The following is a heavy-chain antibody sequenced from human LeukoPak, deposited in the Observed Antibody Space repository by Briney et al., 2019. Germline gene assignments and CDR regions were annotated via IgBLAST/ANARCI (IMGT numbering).Heavy chain of an antibody. CDR2: ISAYNSNT. J-gene: IGHJ4*02. D-gene: IGHD3-22*01. Sequence: ASVKVSCKASGYTFTSYGISWVRQAPGQGLEWMGWISAYNSNTNYAQKLQGRVTMTTDTSTSTAYMELRSLRSDDTAVYYCARARYYYDSSGYSPPDYWGQGTLVTVSS. CDR1: GYTFTSYG. CDR3: ARARYYYDSSGYSPPDY. V-gene: IGHV1-18*01.